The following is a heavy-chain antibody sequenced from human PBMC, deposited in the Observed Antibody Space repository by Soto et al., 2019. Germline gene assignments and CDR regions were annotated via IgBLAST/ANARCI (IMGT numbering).Heavy chain of an antibody. CDR2: IYYSGST. CDR3: ARVGSNYVGMDV. V-gene: IGHV4-39*01. CDR1: GGSISSSSYY. J-gene: IGHJ6*02. Sequence: PSETLSLTCTVSGGSISSSSYYWGWIRQPPGKGLEWIGSIYYSGSTYYNPSLKSRVTISVDTSKNQFSLKLSSVTAADTAVYYCARVGSNYVGMDVWGQGTMVTVSS. D-gene: IGHD3-10*01.